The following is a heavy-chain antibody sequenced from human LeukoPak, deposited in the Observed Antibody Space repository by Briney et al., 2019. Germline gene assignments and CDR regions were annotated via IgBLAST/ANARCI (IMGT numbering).Heavy chain of an antibody. V-gene: IGHV3-7*03. D-gene: IGHD6-19*01. CDR3: AKDSNGWYQRGSNYFDY. J-gene: IGHJ4*02. CDR2: IWHDGSAK. CDR1: GFTFSSNG. Sequence: GGSLRLSCAASGFTFSSNGMSWVRQAPGKGLEWVANIWHDGSAKYYVDSVKGRFIISRDNSKNTLYLQMNSLRAEDTAEYYCAKDSNGWYQRGSNYFDYWGQGTLVTVSS.